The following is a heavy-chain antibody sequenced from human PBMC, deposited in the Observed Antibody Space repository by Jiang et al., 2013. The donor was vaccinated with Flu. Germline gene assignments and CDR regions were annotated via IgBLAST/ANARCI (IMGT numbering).Heavy chain of an antibody. CDR2: TYYRSKWYN. D-gene: IGHD6-19*01. Sequence: QTLSLTCAISGDTVSSYTVAWNWIRQSPSRGLEWLGRTYYRSKWYNTYALSVKSRITINPDTSKNQFSLHLKNVTPEDTGVYFCARDVGTNIAGWFSGYYFDSWGQGTRVTVSS. J-gene: IGHJ4*02. CDR3: ARDVGTNIAGWFSGYYFDS. CDR1: GDTVSSYTVA. V-gene: IGHV6-1*01.